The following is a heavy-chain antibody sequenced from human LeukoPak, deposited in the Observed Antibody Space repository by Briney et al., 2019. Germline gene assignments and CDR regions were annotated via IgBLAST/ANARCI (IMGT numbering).Heavy chain of an antibody. Sequence: PSETLSLTCAVYGGSFSGYYWSWIRQPPGKGLEWIGEINHSGSTNYNPSLKSRVTISVDTSKNQFSLKLSSVTAADTAVYYCARGRKYYDFWSGYPIPYYFDYWGQGTLVTVSS. J-gene: IGHJ4*02. V-gene: IGHV4-34*01. CDR3: ARGRKYYDFWSGYPIPYYFDY. D-gene: IGHD3-3*01. CDR2: INHSGST. CDR1: GGSFSGYY.